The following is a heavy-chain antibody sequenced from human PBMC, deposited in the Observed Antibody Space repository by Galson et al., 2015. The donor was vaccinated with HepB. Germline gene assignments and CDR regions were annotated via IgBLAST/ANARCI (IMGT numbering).Heavy chain of an antibody. CDR2: ISSSSSYI. J-gene: IGHJ4*02. Sequence: SLRLSCAASGFTFSSYSMNWVRQAPGKGLEWVSSISSSSSYIFYADSVKGRFTISRDNDKNSLSLQMNSLRVEDTAVYYCASVPGLSADGDHWGQGTLVTVSS. D-gene: IGHD6-13*01. CDR1: GFTFSSYS. V-gene: IGHV3-21*01. CDR3: ASVPGLSADGDH.